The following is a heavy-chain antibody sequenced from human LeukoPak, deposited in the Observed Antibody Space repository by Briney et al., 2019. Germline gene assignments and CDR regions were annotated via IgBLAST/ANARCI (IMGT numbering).Heavy chain of an antibody. J-gene: IGHJ3*02. CDR2: VDSSWNT. Sequence: SETLSLTCTVSGGSISNYFWNWIRRPAGKGLEWLGRVDSSWNTNYNPSLKSRLTMSVDTSKNQFSLKVTSVTAADTAVYYCARVCGSATGYRLCGFDIWGQGTVVTVSS. CDR1: GGSISNYF. CDR3: ARVCGSATGYRLCGFDI. V-gene: IGHV4-4*07. D-gene: IGHD3-9*01.